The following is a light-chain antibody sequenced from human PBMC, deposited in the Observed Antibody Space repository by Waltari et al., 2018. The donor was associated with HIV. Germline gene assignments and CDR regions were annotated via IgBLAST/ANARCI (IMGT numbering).Light chain of an antibody. J-gene: IGKJ4*01. Sequence: DIVMTQTPLSLSVTPGQPASISCKSSPSLLHSDGQTYLYWYLQKPGQSPQLLIFEVSNRFYGVPDRFSGSGSGTDFTLKISRVEAEDVGIYYCMQSKQFLTFGGGTRVEIK. CDR2: EVS. CDR1: PSLLHSDGQTY. CDR3: MQSKQFLT. V-gene: IGKV2D-29*02.